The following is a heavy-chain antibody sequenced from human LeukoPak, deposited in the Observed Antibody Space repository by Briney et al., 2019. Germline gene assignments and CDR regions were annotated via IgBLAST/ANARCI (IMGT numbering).Heavy chain of an antibody. CDR3: ARVGGSWVAATPGHWFDP. V-gene: IGHV1-2*02. J-gene: IGHJ5*02. CDR2: INPNSGGT. D-gene: IGHD2-15*01. CDR1: GYTFTGYY. Sequence: ASVKVSCKASGYTFTGYYMHWVRQAPGQGLEWMGWINPNSGGTNYAQKFQGRVTMTRDTSISTAYMELSRLRSDDTAVDYCARVGGSWVAATPGHWFDPWGQGTLVTVSS.